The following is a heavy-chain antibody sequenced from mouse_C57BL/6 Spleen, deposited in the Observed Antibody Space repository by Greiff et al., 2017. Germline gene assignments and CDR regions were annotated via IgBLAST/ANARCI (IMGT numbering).Heavy chain of an antibody. CDR3: GGGSFISPFDC. Sequence: ESGPGLVKPSQSLSLTCSVTGYSITSGYYWNWIRQFPGKKLEWMGYISYDGSNNYNPSLKNRISITRDTSKNQFFLKLNSVTTEDTATYYCGGGSFISPFDCWGQGTTLTVSS. J-gene: IGHJ2*01. D-gene: IGHD1-1*01. V-gene: IGHV3-6*01. CDR2: ISYDGSN. CDR1: GYSITSGYY.